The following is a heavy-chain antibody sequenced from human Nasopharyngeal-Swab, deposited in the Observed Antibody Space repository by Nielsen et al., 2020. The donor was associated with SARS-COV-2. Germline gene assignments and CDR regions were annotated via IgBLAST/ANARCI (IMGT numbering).Heavy chain of an antibody. D-gene: IGHD2-2*01. V-gene: IGHV4-59*08. CDR1: GGSISSYY. CDR2: ISYSGRT. J-gene: IGHJ4*02. Sequence: SESLSLTFTVSGGSISSYYWTWIRQPPGKGLECIGYISYSGRTNYNPSLKSRVTISVDTSKNQFSLKLSSVTAADTAVYYCTRRTLSSSGYYFDYWGQGTLVTVSS. CDR3: TRRTLSSSGYYFDY.